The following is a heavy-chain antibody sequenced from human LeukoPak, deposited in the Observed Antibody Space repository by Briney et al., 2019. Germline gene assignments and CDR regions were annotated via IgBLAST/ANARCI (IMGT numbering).Heavy chain of an antibody. V-gene: IGHV3-66*02. CDR1: GFTVSSNY. J-gene: IGHJ3*01. CDR3: ASEINWGSGAFDV. D-gene: IGHD7-27*01. Sequence: GGSLRLSCAASGFTVSSNYMSWVRQAPGKGLEWVSVIYSGGSTYYADSVKGRFTISRDNSKNTLYLQMNSLRAEDTAVYYCASEINWGSGAFDVWGQGTMVTVSS. CDR2: IYSGGST.